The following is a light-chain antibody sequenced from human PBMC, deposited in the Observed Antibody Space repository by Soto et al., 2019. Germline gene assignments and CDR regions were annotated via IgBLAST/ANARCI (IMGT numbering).Light chain of an antibody. J-gene: IGLJ3*02. CDR3: GTWDSSLSAGM. CDR1: SSNIGNNY. V-gene: IGLV1-51*01. Sequence: QSVLTQPPSVSAAPGQKVSISCSGSSSNIGNNYVSWYQQLPGTAPKLLIYDDNKRPSGIPDRFSGSKSGTPATLGITGLQTGDEADYYCGTWDSSLSAGMFGGGTKVTVL. CDR2: DDN.